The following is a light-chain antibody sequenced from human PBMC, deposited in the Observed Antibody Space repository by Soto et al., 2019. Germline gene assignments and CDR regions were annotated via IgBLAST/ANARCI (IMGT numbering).Light chain of an antibody. CDR2: KAS. CDR1: QSISSW. Sequence: EIQMTQSPSTLSSSLGDRVTITCRASQSISSWLAWYQQKPGKAPKLLIYKASSLESGVPSRFSGSGSGTEFTLTISSLQPDDFATYYCQQYSSYSLTFGGGTKVEIK. CDR3: QQYSSYSLT. V-gene: IGKV1-5*03. J-gene: IGKJ4*01.